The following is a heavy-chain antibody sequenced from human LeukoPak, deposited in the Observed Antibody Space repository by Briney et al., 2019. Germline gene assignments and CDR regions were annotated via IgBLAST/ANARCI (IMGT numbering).Heavy chain of an antibody. V-gene: IGHV3-23*01. D-gene: IGHD6-19*01. CDR3: AKPLLGAVAGFDY. CDR2: ISGSGGST. CDR1: GFTFSSYA. J-gene: IGHJ4*02. Sequence: PGGSLRPSCAASGFTFSSYAMSWVRQAPGKGLEWVSAISGSGGSTYYADSVKGRFTISRDNSKNTLYLQMNSLRAEDTAVYYCAKPLLGAVAGFDYWGQGTLVTVSS.